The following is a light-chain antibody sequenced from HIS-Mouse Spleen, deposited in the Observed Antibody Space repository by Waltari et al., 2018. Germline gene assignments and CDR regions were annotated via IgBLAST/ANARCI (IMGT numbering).Light chain of an antibody. CDR1: QSISSW. Sequence: DIQMTQSPSTLSASLGDRVTIPCRASQSISSWLAWYQQKPGKAPKLLIYKASSLESGVPSRFSGSGSGTEFTLTISSLQPDDFATYYCQQYNSYSRTFGQGTKVEIK. J-gene: IGKJ1*01. V-gene: IGKV1-5*03. CDR3: QQYNSYSRT. CDR2: KAS.